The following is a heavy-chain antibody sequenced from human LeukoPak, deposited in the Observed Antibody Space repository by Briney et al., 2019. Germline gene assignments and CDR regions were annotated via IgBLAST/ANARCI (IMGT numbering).Heavy chain of an antibody. CDR2: ISGSGDAT. CDR3: AKAGVGSSSPFDY. J-gene: IGHJ4*02. V-gene: IGHV3-23*01. D-gene: IGHD6-6*01. CDR1: GFTFNSHA. Sequence: QAGGSLRLSCAASGFTFNSHAMSWVRQAPGKGLEWVSAISGSGDATYYADSVKGWFTISRDNSKNTLYLQMNSLRAEDTAVYYRAKAGVGSSSPFDYWGQGTLVTVSS.